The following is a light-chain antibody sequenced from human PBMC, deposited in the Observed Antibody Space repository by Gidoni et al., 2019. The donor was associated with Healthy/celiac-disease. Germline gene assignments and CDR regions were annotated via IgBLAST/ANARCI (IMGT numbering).Light chain of an antibody. CDR3: QQYGSSPPFT. V-gene: IGKV3-20*01. Sequence: EMGLTQSPGTLSWSPGESATLACRASQSVSSSYLAWYQQKPGQAPRLLIYGASSRATGIPDRFSGSGSGTDFTLTISRLEPEDFAVYYCQQYGSSPPFTFGPGTKVDIK. J-gene: IGKJ3*01. CDR1: QSVSSSY. CDR2: GAS.